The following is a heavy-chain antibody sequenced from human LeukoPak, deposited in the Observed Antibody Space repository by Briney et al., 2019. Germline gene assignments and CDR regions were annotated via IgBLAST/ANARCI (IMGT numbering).Heavy chain of an antibody. D-gene: IGHD6-19*01. Sequence: GGSLRLSCAASGFTFSSYWMSWVRQAPGKGLEWVANIKQDGSEKYYVDSVKGRFTISRDNAKNSLYLQMNSLRAEDTALYYCAKGIAVAGNDAFDIWGQGTMVTVSS. CDR2: IKQDGSEK. J-gene: IGHJ3*02. CDR3: AKGIAVAGNDAFDI. CDR1: GFTFSSYW. V-gene: IGHV3-7*03.